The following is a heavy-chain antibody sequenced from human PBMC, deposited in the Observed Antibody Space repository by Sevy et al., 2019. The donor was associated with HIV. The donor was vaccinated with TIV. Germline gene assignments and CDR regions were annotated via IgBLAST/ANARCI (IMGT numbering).Heavy chain of an antibody. CDR1: VFTFSSYG. D-gene: IGHD2-2*02. Sequence: GGSLRLSCAASVFTFSSYGTHWVRQAPGKGLEWVAVIWYDGSNKYYADSVKGRFTISRDNSKNTLYLQMNSLRAEDTAVYYCARVSKKGYIFDYWGQGTLVTVSS. J-gene: IGHJ4*02. V-gene: IGHV3-33*01. CDR3: ARVSKKGYIFDY. CDR2: IWYDGSNK.